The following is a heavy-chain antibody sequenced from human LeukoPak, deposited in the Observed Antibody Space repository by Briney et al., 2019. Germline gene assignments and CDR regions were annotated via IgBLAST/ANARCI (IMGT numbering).Heavy chain of an antibody. CDR1: GFTFSSYT. CDR3: AKGDWYSSSYDAFDI. Sequence: GGSLRLSCAASGFTFSSYTMNWVRQAPGKGLEWVSSISSSSSYIYYGDSVKGRFTISRDNSKNTLYLQMNSLRAEDTAVYYCAKGDWYSSSYDAFDIWGQGTMVTVSS. V-gene: IGHV3-21*01. D-gene: IGHD6-13*01. CDR2: ISSSSSYI. J-gene: IGHJ3*02.